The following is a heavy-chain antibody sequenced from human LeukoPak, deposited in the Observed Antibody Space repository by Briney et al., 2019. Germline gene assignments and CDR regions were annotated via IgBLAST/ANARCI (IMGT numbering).Heavy chain of an antibody. Sequence: ASVKVSCKVSGYTLTELSRHWVRQSPGKGLGWGGGFDAEDGETSYAQKFQGRVTMTEDTATDTAYMELSSLRSEDTAVYYCATSVLYGSGSYLPYWGQGTLVTVSS. CDR2: FDAEDGET. D-gene: IGHD3-10*01. CDR3: ATSVLYGSGSYLPY. CDR1: GYTLTELS. V-gene: IGHV1-24*01. J-gene: IGHJ4*02.